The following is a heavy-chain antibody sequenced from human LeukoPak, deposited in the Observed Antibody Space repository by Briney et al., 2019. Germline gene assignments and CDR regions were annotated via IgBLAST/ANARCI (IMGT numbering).Heavy chain of an antibody. Sequence: GGSLRLSCAASGLSFRSYWMSWVRQAPGKGLEWVANIKRDGTEKYYVGSVEGRFTISRDNAKNSLYLQMNSLRAEDTTVYYCARGPNTDYGRRYYYYMDVWGKGTTVIVSS. J-gene: IGHJ6*03. CDR3: ARGPNTDYGRRYYYYMDV. CDR2: IKRDGTEK. D-gene: IGHD4-17*01. V-gene: IGHV3-7*01. CDR1: GLSFRSYW.